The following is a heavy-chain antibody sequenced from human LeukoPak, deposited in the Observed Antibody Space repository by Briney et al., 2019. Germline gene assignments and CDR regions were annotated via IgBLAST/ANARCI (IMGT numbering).Heavy chain of an antibody. CDR3: ARLQYSSSDFDY. V-gene: IGHV3-7*01. CDR2: IKQDGSEK. Sequence: GGSLRLPCAASGFTFSNYWMSWVRQAPGKGLEWVANIKQDGSEKYYVDSVKDRFTISRDSAKNSLYLQMNSLRAEDTAVYYYARLQYSSSDFDYWGQGTLVTVSS. CDR1: GFTFSNYW. D-gene: IGHD6-6*01. J-gene: IGHJ4*02.